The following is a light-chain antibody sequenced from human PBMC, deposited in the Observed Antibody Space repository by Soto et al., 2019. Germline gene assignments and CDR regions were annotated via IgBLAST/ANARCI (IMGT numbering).Light chain of an antibody. CDR2: EVS. CDR1: SSDVTSYNY. J-gene: IGLJ1*01. Sequence: QSALTQPASVSGSPGQSITISCAGTSSDVTSYNYVSWYRQHPGKAPKLMIYEVSNRPSGISNRFSGSKSGNTASLTISGLQAEDEADYYCSSYTSSSSSYVFGTGTKVTVL. CDR3: SSYTSSSSSYV. V-gene: IGLV2-14*01.